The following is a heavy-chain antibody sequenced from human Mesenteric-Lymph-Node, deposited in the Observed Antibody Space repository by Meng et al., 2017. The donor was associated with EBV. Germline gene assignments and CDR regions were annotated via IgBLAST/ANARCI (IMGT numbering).Heavy chain of an antibody. CDR3: ASQGYYDSGAWGDYFDY. V-gene: IGHV4-61*01. Sequence: QVQLQESGPVLVKPSETLSRTCSVSGDSVNSATYYWSWIRKPPGKGLEWIASVHSTGSTNYNPSLMSRVTISLDTSKSQFSLTLTYVTAADTAVYYCASQGYYDSGAWGDYFDYWGQGSLVTVSS. CDR1: GDSVNSATYY. D-gene: IGHD3-22*01. J-gene: IGHJ4*02. CDR2: VHSTGST.